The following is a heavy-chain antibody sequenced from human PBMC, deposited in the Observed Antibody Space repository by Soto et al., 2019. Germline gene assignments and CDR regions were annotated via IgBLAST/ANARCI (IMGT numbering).Heavy chain of an antibody. Sequence: QVQLQESGPGLVKPSQTLSLTCTVSGGSISSGGYYWTWIRQHPGKGLEWIGYIYYSGSTYYNPSLKPRVTTSVDTSKIQFSPKLSSVTAADTAVYYCARVCGGDCHYGMDVWGQGTTVTVSS. CDR1: GGSISSGGYY. J-gene: IGHJ6*01. CDR2: IYYSGST. D-gene: IGHD2-21*02. V-gene: IGHV4-31*03. CDR3: ARVCGGDCHYGMDV.